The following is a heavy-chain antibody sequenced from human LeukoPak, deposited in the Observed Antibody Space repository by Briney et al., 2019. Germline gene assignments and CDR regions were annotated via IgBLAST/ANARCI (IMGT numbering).Heavy chain of an antibody. CDR1: GFTVSSNY. Sequence: PGGSLRLSCAASGFTVSSNYMSWVRQAPGKGLEWVAVLSYDGSNKYYADSVKGRFTISRDNSKNTLYLQMNSLRAEDTAVYYCASHYDSSGYHYFDYWGQGTLVTVSS. CDR3: ASHYDSSGYHYFDY. CDR2: LSYDGSNK. V-gene: IGHV3-30-3*01. D-gene: IGHD3-22*01. J-gene: IGHJ4*02.